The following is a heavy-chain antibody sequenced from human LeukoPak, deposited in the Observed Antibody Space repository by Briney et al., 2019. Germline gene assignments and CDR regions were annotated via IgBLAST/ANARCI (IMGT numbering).Heavy chain of an antibody. CDR3: ARDEAIFGAGYYYGMDV. V-gene: IGHV4-31*03. J-gene: IGHJ6*02. CDR2: INYSGST. CDR1: GGSISSGGHY. Sequence: SETLSLTCIVSGGSISSGGHYWSWIRQHPGKGLEWIGYINYSGSTYHNPSLKSRVTISVDTSQNQFSLKLSSVTAADTAVYYCARDEAIFGAGYYYGMDVWGQGTTVTVSS. D-gene: IGHD3-3*01.